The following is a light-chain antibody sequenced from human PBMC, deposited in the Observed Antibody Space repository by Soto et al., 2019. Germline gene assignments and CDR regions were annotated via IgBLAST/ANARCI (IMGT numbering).Light chain of an antibody. CDR1: SSDVGGYKY. J-gene: IGLJ1*01. V-gene: IGLV2-14*03. CDR2: DVN. Sequence: QSALTQPASVSGSPGQSITISCTGTSSDVGGYKYVSWYQQLPGKAPKLIIYDVNNRPSGVSNRFSASKSANAASLTISGLQAEDEADYYCTSYTSSNSLYVFGTGTKLTVI. CDR3: TSYTSSNSLYV.